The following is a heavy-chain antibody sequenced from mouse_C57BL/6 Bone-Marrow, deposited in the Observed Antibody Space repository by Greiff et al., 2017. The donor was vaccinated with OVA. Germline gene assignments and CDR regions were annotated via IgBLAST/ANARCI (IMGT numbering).Heavy chain of an antibody. CDR1: GYTFTNYW. Sequence: QVQLQQSGAELVRPGTSVKMSCKASGYTFTNYWIGWAQQRPGHGLEWIGDIYPGGGYTNYNEKFKGKATLTADKSSSTAYMQLSSLTSDDSAIYYCARWGDYPFAYWGQGTLVTVSA. CDR3: ARWGDYPFAY. J-gene: IGHJ3*01. V-gene: IGHV1-63*01. D-gene: IGHD2-4*01. CDR2: IYPGGGYT.